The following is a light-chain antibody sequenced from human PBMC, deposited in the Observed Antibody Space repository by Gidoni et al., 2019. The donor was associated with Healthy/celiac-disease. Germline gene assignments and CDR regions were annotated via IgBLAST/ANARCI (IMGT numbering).Light chain of an antibody. CDR2: GAS. Sequence: EIVLTQSPGTLSLSPGERATLSCRASQSVSSSYLAWYQQKPVQATKLLTYGASSRATGIPDMFSGSGSATDSTLIISRLEHEDFAVYYCQHDGSSYTFGQGTKLEIK. CDR1: QSVSSSY. V-gene: IGKV3-20*01. CDR3: QHDGSSYT. J-gene: IGKJ2*01.